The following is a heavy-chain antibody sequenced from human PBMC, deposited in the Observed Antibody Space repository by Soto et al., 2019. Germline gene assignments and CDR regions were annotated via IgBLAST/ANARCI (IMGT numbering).Heavy chain of an antibody. CDR2: ISYDGSNK. CDR3: GRGFGITVTPSFDY. V-gene: IGHV3-30-3*01. D-gene: IGHD4-17*01. Sequence: QVQLVESGGGVVQPGRSLRLSCAASGFTFSSYAMHWVRQAPGKGLEWVAVISYDGSNKYHADSVKGRFTISRDNYKNTLYLQLSSLRAEDTAVYYCGRGFGITVTPSFDYWGQGTLVTVSS. J-gene: IGHJ4*02. CDR1: GFTFSSYA.